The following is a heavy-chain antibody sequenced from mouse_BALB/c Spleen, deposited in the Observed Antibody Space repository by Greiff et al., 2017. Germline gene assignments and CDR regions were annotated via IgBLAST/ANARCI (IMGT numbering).Heavy chain of an antibody. CDR2: IGPANGNT. Sequence: EVKLQESGAELVKPGASVKLSCTASGFNIKDTYMHWVQQRPEQGLEWIGRIGPANGNTKYAPKFQGKSTITADTSSNTAYLQLSSLTSVDTAVYYGARMDGNDMDYWGQGTLVTVSA. V-gene: IGHV14-3*02. D-gene: IGHD2-2*01. CDR1: GFNIKDTY. CDR3: ARMDGNDMDY. J-gene: IGHJ3*01.